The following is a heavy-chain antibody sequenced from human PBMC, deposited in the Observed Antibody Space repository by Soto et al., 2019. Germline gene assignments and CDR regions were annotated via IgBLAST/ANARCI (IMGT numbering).Heavy chain of an antibody. CDR3: AREGKNDYVWGSYRKSWYYFDY. J-gene: IGHJ4*02. Sequence: QVQLVESGGGVVQPGRSLRLSCAASGFTFSSYDMHWVRQAPGKGLEWVAVISDDGSNKYYADSVKGRFTISRDNSKNSLYVEMNSLRVEDTAVYYCAREGKNDYVWGSYRKSWYYFDYWGQGTLVTVSS. CDR1: GFTFSSYD. D-gene: IGHD3-16*02. V-gene: IGHV3-30-3*01. CDR2: ISDDGSNK.